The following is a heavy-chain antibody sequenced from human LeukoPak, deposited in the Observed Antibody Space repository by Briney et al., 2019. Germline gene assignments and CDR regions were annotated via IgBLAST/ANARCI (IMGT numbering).Heavy chain of an antibody. V-gene: IGHV4-34*01. CDR2: INHSGST. CDR1: GGSFSGYY. J-gene: IGHJ5*02. Sequence: SETLSLTCAVYGGSFSGYYWSWIRQPPGKGLEWIGEINHSGSTNYNPSPKSRVTISVDTSKNQFSLKLSSVTAADTAVYYCARARSRVVPAAMATEYNWFDPWGQGTLVTVSS. CDR3: ARARSRVVPAAMATEYNWFDP. D-gene: IGHD2-2*01.